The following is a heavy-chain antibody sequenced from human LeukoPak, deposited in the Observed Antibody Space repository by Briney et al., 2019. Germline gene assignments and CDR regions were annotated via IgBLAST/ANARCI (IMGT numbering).Heavy chain of an antibody. CDR3: ARIITMIVVVPGDY. CDR1: GFIFRNYW. Sequence: GGSLRLSCAASGFIFRNYWMTWVRQTPGKGLEWVANIKQDGSETHYLDSVKGRFTISRDNAKNSLYLQMNSLRAEDTAVYYCARIITMIVVVPGDYWGQGTLVTVSS. D-gene: IGHD3-22*01. J-gene: IGHJ4*02. V-gene: IGHV3-7*03. CDR2: IKQDGSET.